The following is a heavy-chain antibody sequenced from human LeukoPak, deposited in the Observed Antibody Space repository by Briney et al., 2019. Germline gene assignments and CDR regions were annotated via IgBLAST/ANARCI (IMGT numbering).Heavy chain of an antibody. D-gene: IGHD1-26*01. Sequence: TGTSLRLSCAASGFTFSSYSMSWVRQAPGKGLEWVSVISGNGGDTFYADSVKGRFTISRDNSKHTLYLQMNSLRVEDTAVYYCAKGRTLVGGSTRSYDYWGQGTLVTVSS. CDR1: GFTFSSYS. CDR3: AKGRTLVGGSTRSYDY. CDR2: ISGNGGDT. J-gene: IGHJ4*02. V-gene: IGHV3-23*01.